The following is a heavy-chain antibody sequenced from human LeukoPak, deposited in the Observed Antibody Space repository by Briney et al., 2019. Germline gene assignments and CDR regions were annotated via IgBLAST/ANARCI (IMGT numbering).Heavy chain of an antibody. CDR2: ISSSSSYI. J-gene: IGHJ3*02. CDR3: ARDLLFGFAFDI. CDR1: GFTFSSYS. D-gene: IGHD2-21*01. V-gene: IGHV3-21*01. Sequence: PGGSLRLSCAASGFTFSSYSMNWVRQAPGKGLEWVSSISSSSSYIYYADSVKGRFTISRDNAKNSLYLQMNSLRAEDTAVYYCARDLLFGFAFDIWGQGTMVTVSS.